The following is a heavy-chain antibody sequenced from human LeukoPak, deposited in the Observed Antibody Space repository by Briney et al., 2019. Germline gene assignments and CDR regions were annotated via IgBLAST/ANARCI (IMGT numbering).Heavy chain of an antibody. Sequence: GGSLRLSCAASGFTFDDNGMSWVRQAPGKGLEWVSAMSSGDDGRYYAASVRGRFTIPRATSRSTLYLQMNSLRAEDAAVYYCAKAPVTSCRGAFCYPFAYCGQGTLVTVSS. CDR2: MSSGDDGR. D-gene: IGHD2-15*01. CDR3: AKAPVTSCRGAFCYPFAY. CDR1: GFTFDDNG. V-gene: IGHV3-23*01. J-gene: IGHJ4*02.